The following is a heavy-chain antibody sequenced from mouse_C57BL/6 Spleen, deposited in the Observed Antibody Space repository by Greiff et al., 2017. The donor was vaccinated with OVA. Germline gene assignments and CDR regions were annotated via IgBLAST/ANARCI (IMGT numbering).Heavy chain of an antibody. V-gene: IGHV1-64*01. Sequence: QVQLKESGAELVKPGASVKLSCKASGYTFTSYWMHWVKQRPGQGLEWIGMIHPNSGSTNYNEKFKSKATLTVDKSSSTAYMQLSSLTSEDSAVYYCANYDYDVAWFAYWGQGTLVTVSA. CDR1: GYTFTSYW. J-gene: IGHJ3*01. D-gene: IGHD2-4*01. CDR2: IHPNSGST. CDR3: ANYDYDVAWFAY.